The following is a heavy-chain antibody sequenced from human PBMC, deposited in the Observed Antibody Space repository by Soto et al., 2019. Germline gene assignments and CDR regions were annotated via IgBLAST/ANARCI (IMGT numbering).Heavy chain of an antibody. D-gene: IGHD5-18*01. CDR3: AGPGYSSQDY. Sequence: GGSLRLCCAASGFTFSGFALRWVCQAPGKGLEWVSAISGSGDGTDYADSVKGRFTISRDNSKNTLYLQMNSLRAEDTDVYYCAGPGYSSQDYWGQGALVNVSS. CDR2: ISGSGDGT. CDR1: GFTFSGFA. V-gene: IGHV3-23*01. J-gene: IGHJ4*02.